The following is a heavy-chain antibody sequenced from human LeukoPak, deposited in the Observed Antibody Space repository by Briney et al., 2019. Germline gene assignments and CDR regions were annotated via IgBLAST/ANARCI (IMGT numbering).Heavy chain of an antibody. Sequence: GGSLRLSCAASGFTFSSYWMSWVRQAPGKGLEWVANIKQDGSEKYYVDSVKGRFTISRGNAKNSLYLQMNSLRAEDTAVYYCARGGYYGLGNDFRFDPWGQGTLVTVSS. CDR1: GFTFSSYW. CDR3: ARGGYYGLGNDFRFDP. CDR2: IKQDGSEK. J-gene: IGHJ5*02. V-gene: IGHV3-7*03. D-gene: IGHD3-10*01.